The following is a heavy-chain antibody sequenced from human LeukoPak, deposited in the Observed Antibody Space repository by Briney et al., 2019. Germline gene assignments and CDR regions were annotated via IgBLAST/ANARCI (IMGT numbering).Heavy chain of an antibody. CDR2: IYYSGST. Sequence: PSETLSLTCTVSGGSISSYYWSWIRQPAGKGLEWIGSIYYSGSTYYNPSLKSRVTISVDTSKNQFSLKLSSVTAADTAVYYCARHGDYVSYYYYGMDVWGQGTTVTVSS. CDR1: GGSISSYY. V-gene: IGHV4-59*08. D-gene: IGHD4-17*01. J-gene: IGHJ6*02. CDR3: ARHGDYVSYYYYGMDV.